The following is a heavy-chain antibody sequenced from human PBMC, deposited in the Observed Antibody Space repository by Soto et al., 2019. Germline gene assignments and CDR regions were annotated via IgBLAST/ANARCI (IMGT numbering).Heavy chain of an antibody. J-gene: IGHJ5*02. V-gene: IGHV4-61*01. CDR1: GGSVSSGSYY. Sequence: SETLSLTCTVSGGSVSSGSYYWSWIRQPPGKGLECIGYIYYSGSTNYNPSLKSRVTISVDTSKNQFSLKLSSVTAADTAVYYCGSRQYWFDPWGQGTLVTVSS. CDR2: IYYSGST. CDR3: GSRQYWFDP.